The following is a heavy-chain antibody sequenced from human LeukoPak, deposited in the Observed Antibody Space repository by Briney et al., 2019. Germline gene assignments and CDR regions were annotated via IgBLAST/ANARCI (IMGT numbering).Heavy chain of an antibody. CDR3: AKGFDFWRGLYYFDH. Sequence: PGRSLRLSCAASGITITDHGLSWVRQAPGKGLEWVSSISVSGGVTLYADSVKGRFVISRDNSRSRVYLEMNRLRAEDTAVYYCAKGFDFWRGLYYFDHWGQGTLVTVSS. V-gene: IGHV3-23*01. D-gene: IGHD3-3*01. CDR2: ISVSGGVT. J-gene: IGHJ4*02. CDR1: GITITDHG.